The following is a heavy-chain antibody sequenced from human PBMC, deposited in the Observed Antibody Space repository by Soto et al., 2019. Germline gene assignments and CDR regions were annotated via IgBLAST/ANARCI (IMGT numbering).Heavy chain of an antibody. D-gene: IGHD6-19*01. J-gene: IGHJ4*02. CDR2: ISPSGT. Sequence: VKVSCKASGYSFTSYNMHWVRQAPGQGLEWMGIISPSGTTYAQNLQGRVTMTRDTSTSTVYMELSSLRSDDTAVYYCARDNSGWAIDYWGQGTLVTVSS. V-gene: IGHV1-46*01. CDR1: GYSFTSYN. CDR3: ARDNSGWAIDY.